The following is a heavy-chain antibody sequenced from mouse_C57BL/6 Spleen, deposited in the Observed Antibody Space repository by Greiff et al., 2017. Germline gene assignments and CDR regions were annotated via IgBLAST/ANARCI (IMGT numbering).Heavy chain of an antibody. Sequence: LVESGPGLVKPSQSLSLTCSVTGYSITRGYYWNWIRQFPGNKLEWMGYISYDGSNNYNPSLKNRISITRDTSKNQFFLKLNSVTTEDTATYYCASIYYDYDRYFDVWGTGTTVTVSS. CDR3: ASIYYDYDRYFDV. CDR1: GYSITRGYY. D-gene: IGHD2-4*01. J-gene: IGHJ1*03. V-gene: IGHV3-6*01. CDR2: ISYDGSN.